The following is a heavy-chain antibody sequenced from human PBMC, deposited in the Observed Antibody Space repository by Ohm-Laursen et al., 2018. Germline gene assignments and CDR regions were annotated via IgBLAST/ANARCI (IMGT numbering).Heavy chain of an antibody. CDR2: IIPIFGTA. Sequence: ASVKVSCKASGGTFSSYAISWVRQAPGQGLEWMGGIIPIFGTANYAQKFQGRVTITADESTSTAYMELSSLRSEDTAVYYCARVATITWAFDIWGQRTMVTVSS. CDR3: ARVATITWAFDI. CDR1: GGTFSSYA. D-gene: IGHD5-24*01. V-gene: IGHV1-69*13. J-gene: IGHJ3*02.